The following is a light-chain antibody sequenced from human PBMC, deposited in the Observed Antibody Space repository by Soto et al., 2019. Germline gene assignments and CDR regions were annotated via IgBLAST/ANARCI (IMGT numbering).Light chain of an antibody. CDR1: QTISSW. CDR3: QQYMSYS. Sequence: DIKMTQSPSTLSGSVGARGTITCRSSQTISSWLACYQQKPGRAPKLLIYKASTLKSGVPSRFSGSGSGTELTLTISSLQPDDFATYYYQQYMSYSFGQGTQVDIK. CDR2: KAS. V-gene: IGKV1-5*03. J-gene: IGKJ1*01.